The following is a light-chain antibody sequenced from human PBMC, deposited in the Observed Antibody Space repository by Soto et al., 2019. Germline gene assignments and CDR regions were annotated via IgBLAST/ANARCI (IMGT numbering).Light chain of an antibody. CDR1: QSVSNRY. CDR2: RVS. Sequence: EVVLTQSPGTLSLSPGEGATLSCRASQSVSNRYFAWYQQKPGQAPRLLIYRVSSRATGIPDRFSGSGSGTDFTLTISRLEPEDFAVYYCQHFNIWPHMPTFGGGTKLEIK. CDR3: QHFNIWPHMPT. V-gene: IGKV3-20*01. J-gene: IGKJ4*01.